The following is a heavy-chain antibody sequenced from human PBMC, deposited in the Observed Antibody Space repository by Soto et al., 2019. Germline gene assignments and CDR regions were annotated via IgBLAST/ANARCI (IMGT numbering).Heavy chain of an antibody. D-gene: IGHD6-19*01. CDR3: TRGGSAVANDAFDI. Sequence: ASVKVSCKASGYTFTGYYMHWVRQAPGQGLEWMGWINPNSGGTNYAQKFQGWVTMTRDTSISTAYMELSRLRSDDTAVYYCTRGGSAVANDAFDIWGQGTMVTVSS. V-gene: IGHV1-2*04. CDR1: GYTFTGYY. J-gene: IGHJ3*02. CDR2: INPNSGGT.